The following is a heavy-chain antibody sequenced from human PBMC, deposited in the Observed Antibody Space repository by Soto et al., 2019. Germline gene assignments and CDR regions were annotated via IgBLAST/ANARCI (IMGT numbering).Heavy chain of an antibody. D-gene: IGHD3-9*01. CDR3: ARDGGVVLRYYDILTGSNGMDV. Sequence: ASVKVSCKASGYTFTSYYMHWVRQAPGQGLEWMGIINPSGGGTSYAQKFQGRVTMTRDTSTSTVYMELSSLRSEDTAVYYCARDGGVVLRYYDILTGSNGMDVWGPGTTVTVS. V-gene: IGHV1-46*01. J-gene: IGHJ6*02. CDR2: INPSGGGT. CDR1: GYTFTSYY.